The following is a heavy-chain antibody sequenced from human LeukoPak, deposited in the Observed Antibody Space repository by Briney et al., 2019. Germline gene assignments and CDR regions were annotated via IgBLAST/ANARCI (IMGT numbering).Heavy chain of an antibody. D-gene: IGHD3-3*01. V-gene: IGHV3-49*04. CDR1: GFTFGDYA. CDR3: TSDHYDFPDC. J-gene: IGHJ4*02. Sequence: PGRSLILYCTALGFTFGDYAMSWVRQAPGKGVGGVGFIRSKAYGGTTEYAASVKGRFTISRDDSKSIAYLQMNSLKTEDTAVYCCTSDHYDFPDCWGQGTLVTVSS. CDR2: IRSKAYGGTT.